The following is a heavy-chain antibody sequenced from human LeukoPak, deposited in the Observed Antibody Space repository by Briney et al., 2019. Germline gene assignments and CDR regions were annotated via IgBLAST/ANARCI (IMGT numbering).Heavy chain of an antibody. CDR1: GFTFSTYW. V-gene: IGHV3-7*01. D-gene: IGHD6-19*01. CDR3: ARWADGVAGNAFDI. J-gene: IGHJ3*02. Sequence: PGGSLRLSCAASGFTFSTYWMTWVRQAPGKGLEWVANIKQDGSEKYYVDSVKGRFTISRDNAKNSLYLQMNSLRAEDTAVYYCARWADGVAGNAFDIWGQGTMVTVSS. CDR2: IKQDGSEK.